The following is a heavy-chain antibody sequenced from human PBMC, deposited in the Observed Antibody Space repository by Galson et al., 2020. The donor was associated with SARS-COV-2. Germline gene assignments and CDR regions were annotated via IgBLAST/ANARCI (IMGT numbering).Heavy chain of an antibody. V-gene: IGHV3-74*01. CDR1: GFTFSKYW. D-gene: IGHD2-15*01. CDR2: INSDGNIT. J-gene: IGHJ4*02. CDR3: AATRLD. Sequence: GSLRPSCVASGFTFSKYWMHWVRQAPGKGLVWVSRINSDGNITSYADPVKGRFTISRDNAKNTLYLKMNSLRAEDTAVYYCAATRLDWGQGSLVTVSS.